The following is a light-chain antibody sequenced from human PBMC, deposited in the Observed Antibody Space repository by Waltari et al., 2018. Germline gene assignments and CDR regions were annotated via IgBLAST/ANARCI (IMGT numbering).Light chain of an antibody. Sequence: EIVLTQSPGTLSLSQGERATLSCRASQSLGRTLSWYQRKPGQAPRLLIYDTANRATGIPERFSGSGSGTDFSLTISRLEPEDFAVYYCQMYVRLPVTFGQGTKVEIK. CDR2: DTA. CDR3: QMYVRLPVT. V-gene: IGKV3-20*01. CDR1: QSLGRT. J-gene: IGKJ1*01.